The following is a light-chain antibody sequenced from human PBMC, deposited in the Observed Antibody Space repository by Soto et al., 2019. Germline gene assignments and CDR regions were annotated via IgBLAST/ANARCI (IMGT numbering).Light chain of an antibody. J-gene: IGLJ2*01. CDR3: GTWDSSLSVV. V-gene: IGLV1-51*01. CDR1: SSNIGNNY. Sequence: QAVLPQPPSVSAAPGQKVTISCSGRSSNIGNNYVSWYQQLPGTAPKLLIYDNNKRPSGIPDRFSGSKSGTSATLGITGLQTGDEADYYCGTWDSSLSVVFGGGTKLTVL. CDR2: DNN.